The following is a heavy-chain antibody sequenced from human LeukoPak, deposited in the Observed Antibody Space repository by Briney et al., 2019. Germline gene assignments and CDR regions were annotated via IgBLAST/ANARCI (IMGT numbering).Heavy chain of an antibody. Sequence: PGGSLRLSCAASGFTFSSYGLHWVRQAPGKGLEWVAVISYDGSNKYYADSVKGRFTISRDNSKNTLYLQMNSLRAEDTAVYYCAKDAQAYYYYGMDVWGQGTTVTVSS. J-gene: IGHJ6*02. CDR1: GFTFSSYG. CDR2: ISYDGSNK. V-gene: IGHV3-30*18. CDR3: AKDAQAYYYYGMDV.